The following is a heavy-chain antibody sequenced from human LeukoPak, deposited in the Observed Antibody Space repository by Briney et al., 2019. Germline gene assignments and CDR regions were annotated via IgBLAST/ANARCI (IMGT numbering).Heavy chain of an antibody. Sequence: PSETLSLTCAVYGGSFSGYYWSWIRQPPGKGLEWIGEINHSGSTNYNPSLKSRVTISVDTSKNQFSLKLSSVTAADTAVYYCARAGYKVEMATRTLFDYWGQGTLVTVSS. D-gene: IGHD5-24*01. CDR2: INHSGST. CDR1: GGSFSGYY. V-gene: IGHV4-34*01. J-gene: IGHJ4*02. CDR3: ARAGYKVEMATRTLFDY.